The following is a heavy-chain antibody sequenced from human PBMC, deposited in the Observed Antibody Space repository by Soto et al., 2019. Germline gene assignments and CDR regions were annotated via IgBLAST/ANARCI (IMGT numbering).Heavy chain of an antibody. V-gene: IGHV4-4*02. J-gene: IGHJ3*02. Sequence: PSETLSLTCAVSSDSISSSNRWSWVRQPPGKGLEWIGEIYHSGTTNYNPSLKSRVTISVGKSKNQFSLKVTSVTAADTAVFYCARKSPLGAFDIWGRGTLVTVSS. CDR2: IYHSGTT. CDR3: ARKSPLGAFDI. CDR1: SDSISSSNR. D-gene: IGHD3-16*01.